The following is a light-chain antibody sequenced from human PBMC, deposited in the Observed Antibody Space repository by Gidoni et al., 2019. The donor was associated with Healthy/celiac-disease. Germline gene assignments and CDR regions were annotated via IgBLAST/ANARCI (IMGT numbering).Light chain of an antibody. CDR2: YDS. CDR1: NIGSKS. V-gene: IGLV3-21*04. CDR3: QVWDSSSDHRYV. Sequence: SYVLPQPPPVSLAPGKTARITFGGNNIGSKSVHWYKQKPGQAPVLVIYYDSDRPSGIPERFSGSNSGNTATLTISRVEAGDEADYYCQVWDSSSDHRYVFGTGTKVTVL. J-gene: IGLJ1*01.